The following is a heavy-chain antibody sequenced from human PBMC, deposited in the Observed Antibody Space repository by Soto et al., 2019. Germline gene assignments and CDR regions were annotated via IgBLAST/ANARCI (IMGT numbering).Heavy chain of an antibody. CDR3: AREVGATY. Sequence: SLRLSCAASGFTFSSFWMTWVRQAPGKGLEWVANIKQDGSETYYVDSVKGRFTISRDNAKNSVYLQMNSLRAEDTAVYYCAREVGATYWGQGTLVTVSS. V-gene: IGHV3-7*01. CDR2: IKQDGSET. J-gene: IGHJ4*02. D-gene: IGHD1-26*01. CDR1: GFTFSSFW.